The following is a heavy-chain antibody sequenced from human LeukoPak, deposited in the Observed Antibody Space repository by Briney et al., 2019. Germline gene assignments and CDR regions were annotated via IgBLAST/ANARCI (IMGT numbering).Heavy chain of an antibody. CDR1: GFTFSSYG. Sequence: PGGSLRLSCAASGFTFSSYGMTWVRQAPGKGLEWVSYISSSGSTIYYADSVKGRFTISRDNSKNTLYLQMNSLRAEDTAVYYCAKGGYYVRRLDYWGQGTLVTVSS. D-gene: IGHD3-22*01. V-gene: IGHV3-48*01. CDR2: ISSSGSTI. CDR3: AKGGYYVRRLDY. J-gene: IGHJ4*02.